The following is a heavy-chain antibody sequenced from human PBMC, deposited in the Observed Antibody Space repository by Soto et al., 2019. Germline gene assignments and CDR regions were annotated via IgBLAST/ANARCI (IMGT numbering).Heavy chain of an antibody. J-gene: IGHJ4*02. V-gene: IGHV1-69*06. CDR3: ARSPGVFDY. CDR1: GGTFSSLA. Sequence: QVQLVQSGAEVKKPGSSVKVSCKASGGTFSSLAISRVRQAPGQGLEWMGGLVPVFGTANYAQKFQDRVTITADKSTSTSYMELSSLRSEDTAVYYCARSPGVFDYWGQVTLVTVSS. CDR2: LVPVFGTA. D-gene: IGHD3-10*01.